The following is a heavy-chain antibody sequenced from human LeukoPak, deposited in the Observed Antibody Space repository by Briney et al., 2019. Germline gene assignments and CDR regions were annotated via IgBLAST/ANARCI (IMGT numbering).Heavy chain of an antibody. J-gene: IGHJ6*02. CDR2: ISSSSSTI. CDR3: ARDLYCSGGSCYGMDV. V-gene: IGHV3-48*04. CDR1: GFTFSSYS. Sequence: GGSLRLSCAASGFTFSSYSMNWVRQAPGKGLEWVSHISSSSSTIYYADSVKGRFTISRDNAKNSLYLQMNSLRAEDTAVYYCARDLYCSGGSCYGMDVWGQGTTVTVSS. D-gene: IGHD2-15*01.